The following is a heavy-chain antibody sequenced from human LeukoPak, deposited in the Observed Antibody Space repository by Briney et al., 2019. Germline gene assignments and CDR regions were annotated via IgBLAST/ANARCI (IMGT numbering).Heavy chain of an antibody. CDR3: ARRRKYCSSTSCYSADGFDY. CDR1: GYTFTGYY. Sequence: ASVKVSRKASGYTFTGYYMHWVRQAPGQGLEWMGRINPNSGGTNYAQKFQGRVTMTRDTSISTAYMELSRLRSDDTAVYYCARRRKYCSSTSCYSADGFDYWGQGTLVTVSS. CDR2: INPNSGGT. D-gene: IGHD2-2*01. V-gene: IGHV1-2*06. J-gene: IGHJ4*02.